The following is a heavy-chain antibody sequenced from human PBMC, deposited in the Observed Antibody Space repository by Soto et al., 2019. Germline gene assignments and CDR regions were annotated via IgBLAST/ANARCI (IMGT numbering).Heavy chain of an antibody. CDR3: ARLVSYYFGMDV. Sequence: PGASLKISCKASDTTHWIGWVRQKPAKGLAAMGIIYPGDSDTIYSPSFQVQVTISVDKSISTAYLHWSSMKATDSATDYCARLVSYYFGMDVXGLGAKVT. CDR2: IYPGDSDT. V-gene: IGHV5-51*01. CDR1: DTTHW. J-gene: IGHJ6*02.